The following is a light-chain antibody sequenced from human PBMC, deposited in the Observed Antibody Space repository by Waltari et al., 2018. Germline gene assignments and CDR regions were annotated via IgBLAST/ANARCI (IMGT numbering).Light chain of an antibody. J-gene: IGKJ1*01. Sequence: IVLTQSPGTLSLSPGERATLSCRASQSVNTYLAWYQQKPGQAPRLLIYGAYTRVAGIPDRFSGSGFGTDFSLTISRLEAEDFAVYYCQHHVRLPATFGQGTKVEIK. CDR1: QSVNTY. CDR2: GAY. V-gene: IGKV3-20*01. CDR3: QHHVRLPAT.